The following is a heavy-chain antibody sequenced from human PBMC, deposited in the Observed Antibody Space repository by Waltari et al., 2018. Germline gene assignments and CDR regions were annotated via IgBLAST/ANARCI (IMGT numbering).Heavy chain of an antibody. V-gene: IGHV3-23*01. CDR2: LSGSGATT. Sequence: QLLESGGGLVQPGGSLRLSCAASGFSFGGFAMHWVRQAPGKGREGGSGLSGSGATTYYADSGRGRFTGSRDNSRNTVDLQMNSLRAEDTAVYYCAKAFRGYSGSYFDIWGRGTLVAVS. CDR3: AKAFRGYSGSYFDI. J-gene: IGHJ4*02. CDR1: GFSFGGFA. D-gene: IGHD5-12*01.